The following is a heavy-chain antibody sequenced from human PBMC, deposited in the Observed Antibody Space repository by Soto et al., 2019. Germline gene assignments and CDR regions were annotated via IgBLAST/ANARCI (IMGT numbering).Heavy chain of an antibody. D-gene: IGHD2-15*01. CDR2: FYSGGST. CDR3: AREPQAYCSGGSCYFDY. Sequence: EVQLVESGGGLVQPGGSLRLSCAASGFTVSSNYMNWVRQAPGKGLEWVSVFYSGGSTFYADSVKGRFTISRDKAKNALYLQMNSLGAEDTAVYFCAREPQAYCSGGSCYFDYWGQGTLVTVSS. V-gene: IGHV3-66*01. CDR1: GFTVSSNY. J-gene: IGHJ4*02.